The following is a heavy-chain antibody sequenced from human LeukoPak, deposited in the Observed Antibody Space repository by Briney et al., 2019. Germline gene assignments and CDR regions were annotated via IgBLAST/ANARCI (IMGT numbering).Heavy chain of an antibody. CDR1: GGSISSYY. V-gene: IGHV4-4*07. D-gene: IGHD3-10*01. CDR2: IYTSGST. CDR3: ARVGRHGSGSYGTGVDY. Sequence: SETLSLTCTVSGGSISSYYWSWTRQPAGKGLEWIGRIYTSGSTNYNPSLKSRVTMSVDTSKNQFSLKLSSVTAADTAVYYCARVGRHGSGSYGTGVDYWGQGTLVTVSS. J-gene: IGHJ4*02.